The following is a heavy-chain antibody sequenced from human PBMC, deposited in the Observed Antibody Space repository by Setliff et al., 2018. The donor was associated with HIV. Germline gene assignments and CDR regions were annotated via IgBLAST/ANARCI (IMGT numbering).Heavy chain of an antibody. Sequence: SETLSLTCTVSGGSFSTYYWSWIRQPPGKGLGWIGYIFYSGSTNYNPSLKSRVTISVDSSKNQFSLNLTSVTPADTAVYYCARSNSIKGYSYGPDAFDIWGQGTMVTVSS. CDR2: IFYSGST. D-gene: IGHD5-18*01. CDR3: ARSNSIKGYSYGPDAFDI. J-gene: IGHJ3*02. V-gene: IGHV4-59*01. CDR1: GGSFSTYY.